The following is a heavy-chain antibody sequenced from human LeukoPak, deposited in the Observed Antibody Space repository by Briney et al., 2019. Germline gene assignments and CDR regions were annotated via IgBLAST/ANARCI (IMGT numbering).Heavy chain of an antibody. CDR3: AKDDRMYSYGTSFDY. Sequence: PGGSLRLSCAVSGFPVSSKYMSWVRQAPGKGLEGVSVIYSVGSTYYADSVKGRFTISRDNSKNTPYLQMNSLRAEDTAVYYCAKDDRMYSYGTSFDYWGQGTLVTVSS. D-gene: IGHD5-18*01. V-gene: IGHV3-53*01. J-gene: IGHJ4*02. CDR1: GFPVSSKY. CDR2: IYSVGST.